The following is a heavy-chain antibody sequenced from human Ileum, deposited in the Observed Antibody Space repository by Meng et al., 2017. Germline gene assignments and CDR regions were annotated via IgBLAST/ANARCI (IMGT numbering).Heavy chain of an antibody. D-gene: IGHD1-26*01. Sequence: GESLKISCAASGFTFTSAWMSWVRQVPGKGLEWGGRIKSKVDGETKDYGAPVKGRFVISRDDSKNTLYLQMNNLETEDTAVYYCTTDPNYSGSFSYNVDFWGQGTTVTVSS. J-gene: IGHJ6*02. V-gene: IGHV3-15*01. CDR1: GFTFTSAW. CDR3: TTDPNYSGSFSYNVDF. CDR2: IKSKVDGETK.